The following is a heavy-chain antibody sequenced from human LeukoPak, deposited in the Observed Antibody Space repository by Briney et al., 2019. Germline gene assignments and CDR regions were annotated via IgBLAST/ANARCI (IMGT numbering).Heavy chain of an antibody. CDR3: TSPGVILVGTTSDY. Sequence: GGSLRLSCTASGFDFSGSAMHWVRQASGKGLEWVGRIRSRANGYATAYAASVKGRFTISRDDSKNTAYLQLNSLKPEDTAVNFCTSPGVILVGTTSDYWGQGTLVTVSS. CDR1: GFDFSGSA. CDR2: IRSRANGYAT. V-gene: IGHV3-73*01. D-gene: IGHD1-14*01. J-gene: IGHJ4*02.